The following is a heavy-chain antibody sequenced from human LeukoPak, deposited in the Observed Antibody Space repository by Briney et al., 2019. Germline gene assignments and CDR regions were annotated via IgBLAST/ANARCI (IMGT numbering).Heavy chain of an antibody. CDR2: INPNSGGT. V-gene: IGHV1-2*02. CDR3: ARGSSSWYFSGGY. Sequence: ASVKVSCKASGYTFTGYYMHWVRQAPGQGLEWMGWINPNSGGTNYAQKFQGRVTMARGTSISTAYMELSRLRSDDTAVYYCARGSSSWYFSGGYWGQGTLVTVSS. CDR1: GYTFTGYY. D-gene: IGHD6-13*01. J-gene: IGHJ4*02.